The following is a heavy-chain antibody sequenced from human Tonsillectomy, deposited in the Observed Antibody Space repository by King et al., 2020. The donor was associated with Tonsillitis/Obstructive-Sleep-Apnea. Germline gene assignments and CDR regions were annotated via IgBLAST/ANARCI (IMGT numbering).Heavy chain of an antibody. Sequence: VQLVESGGGVVQPGRSLRLSCAASGFTFSSYAMHWVLQAPGKGLEWVAVISYDGSNKYYADSVKGRFTISRDNSKNTLYLQMNSLRAEDTAVYYCASGGAGQSYYYYGMDVWGQGTTVTVSS. V-gene: IGHV3-30*04. D-gene: IGHD3-10*01. CDR3: ASGGAGQSYYYYGMDV. J-gene: IGHJ6*02. CDR1: GFTFSSYA. CDR2: ISYDGSNK.